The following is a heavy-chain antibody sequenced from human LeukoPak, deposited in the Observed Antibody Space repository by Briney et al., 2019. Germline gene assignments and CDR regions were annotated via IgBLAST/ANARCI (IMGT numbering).Heavy chain of an antibody. CDR3: ARYRNEALFAFDI. CDR1: GDSINNYY. V-gene: IGHV4-59*01. D-gene: IGHD1-14*01. CDR2: IYYSGST. J-gene: IGHJ3*02. Sequence: SETLSLTCTVSGDSINNYYWSWIRQPPGKGLEGIGYIYYSGSTNYNPSLKSRVTISVDTSKNQFSLKLNSVTAADTAVYYCARYRNEALFAFDIWGQGTMVTVSS.